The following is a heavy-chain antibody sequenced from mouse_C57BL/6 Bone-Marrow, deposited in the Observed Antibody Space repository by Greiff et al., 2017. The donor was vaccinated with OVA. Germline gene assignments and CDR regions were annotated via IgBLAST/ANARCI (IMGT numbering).Heavy chain of an antibody. V-gene: IGHV5-4*03. CDR3: ARTPVTGYY. CDR1: GFDFSSYA. Sequence: EVKLVESGGGLVQPGESLKLSCAASGFDFSSYAMSWVRQTPEKRLEWVATISDDGGYTYYPDNVKGRFTISRDNAKNNLYLQMSHPKSEDTAMYYGARTPVTGYYCGQGTTPTVSS. D-gene: IGHD2-13*01. J-gene: IGHJ2*01. CDR2: ISDDGGYT.